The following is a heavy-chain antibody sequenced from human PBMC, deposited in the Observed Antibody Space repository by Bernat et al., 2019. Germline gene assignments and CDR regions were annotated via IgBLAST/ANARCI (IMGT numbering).Heavy chain of an antibody. CDR2: ITYDGSNK. CDR1: GFTFSSYA. CDR3: ACAKAERYSYGSSDFDY. Sequence: QVQLVESGGGVVQPGRSLRLSCAASGFTFSSYAMHWVRQAPGKGLEWVAAITYDGSNKYYADSVKGRFTISRDNSKNTLYLQMNSLRAEDTAVYYCACAKAERYSYGSSDFDYWGQGTLVTVSS. V-gene: IGHV3-30-3*01. D-gene: IGHD5-18*01. J-gene: IGHJ4*02.